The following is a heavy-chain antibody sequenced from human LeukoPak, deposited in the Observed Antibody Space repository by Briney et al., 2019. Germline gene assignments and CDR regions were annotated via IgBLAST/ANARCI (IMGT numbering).Heavy chain of an antibody. V-gene: IGHV4-34*01. CDR2: INHSGST. CDR3: ARGLYYYDSSGYYPSIPYYYYYYMDV. J-gene: IGHJ6*03. D-gene: IGHD3-22*01. CDR1: GGSFSGYY. Sequence: PSETLSLTCAVYGGSFSGYYWSWIRQPQGKGLEWIGEINHSGSTNYNPSLKSRVTISVDTSKNQFSLKLSSVTAADTAVYYCARGLYYYDSSGYYPSIPYYYYYYMDVWGKGTTVTVSS.